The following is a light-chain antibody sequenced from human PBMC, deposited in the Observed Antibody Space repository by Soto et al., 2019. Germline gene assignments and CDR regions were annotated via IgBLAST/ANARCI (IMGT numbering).Light chain of an antibody. CDR2: DAS. CDR1: QSVSTY. J-gene: IGKJ2*01. CDR3: QQRHSWPYT. V-gene: IGKV3-11*01. Sequence: EVVLTQSPATLSLSPGEGATLSCRASQSVSTYLAWYQQKPGQAPRLLIYDASYRATGIPARFSGGGSGSDFTLTISSVGPEDFAVYYCQQRHSWPYTFGQGTKLEIK.